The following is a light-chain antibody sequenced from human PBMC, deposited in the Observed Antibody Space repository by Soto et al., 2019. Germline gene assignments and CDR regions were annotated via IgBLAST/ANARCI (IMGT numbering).Light chain of an antibody. CDR1: QSVLTSSNNKNY. CDR2: CAS. V-gene: IGKV4-1*01. J-gene: IGKJ1*01. CDR3: QQYYSILRT. Sequence: DIVMTQSPDSLAVSLGERATINCKSSQSVLTSSNNKNYLAWYQQKPGQPPKLLIYCASTRESGVPDRFSGSGSGTDFTLTISSLQAEDAAVYYCQQYYSILRTFGQGTRVEIK.